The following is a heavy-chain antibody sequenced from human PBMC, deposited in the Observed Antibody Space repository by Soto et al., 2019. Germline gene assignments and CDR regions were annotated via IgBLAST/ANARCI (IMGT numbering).Heavy chain of an antibody. CDR3: AHGVRWDTAMVRGIFDY. Sequence: QITLKESGPTLVKPTQTLTLTCTFSGFSLSTSGVGVGWIRQPPGKALEWLALIYWDDDKRYSPSLKSRLTLSKXXSXNPXVLTMTNMDPVDTATYYCAHGVRWDTAMVRGIFDYWGQGTLVTVSS. D-gene: IGHD5-18*01. CDR2: IYWDDDK. J-gene: IGHJ4*02. V-gene: IGHV2-5*02. CDR1: GFSLSTSGVG.